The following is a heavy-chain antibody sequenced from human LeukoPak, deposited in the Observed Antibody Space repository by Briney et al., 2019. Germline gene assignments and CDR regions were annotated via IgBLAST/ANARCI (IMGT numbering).Heavy chain of an antibody. CDR3: ARRKVGYCSGGSCYNWFDP. D-gene: IGHD2-15*01. CDR1: GYNFTNFW. Sequence: GESLKISCNGSGYNFTNFWIGWVRQMSGKGLEWVGIIYPGDSDTKYSPSFQGQVTISADKSISTAYLQWSSLRASDTAMYYCARRKVGYCSGGSCYNWFDPWGQGTLVTVST. CDR2: IYPGDSDT. V-gene: IGHV5-51*01. J-gene: IGHJ5*02.